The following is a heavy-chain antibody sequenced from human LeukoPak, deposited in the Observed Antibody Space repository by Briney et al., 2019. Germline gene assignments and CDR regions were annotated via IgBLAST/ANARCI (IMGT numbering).Heavy chain of an antibody. Sequence: QPGGSLRLSCAASGFTFSTYSMNWVRQAPGKGLEWISHISHGSTRLFYADSVEGRFTVSRDDAKSSLYLHMNGLRVDDTAVYYCARDPGYSYAMDSWGQGTLVTVSS. J-gene: IGHJ4*02. CDR3: ARDPGYSYAMDS. D-gene: IGHD5-18*01. V-gene: IGHV3-48*01. CDR2: ISHGSTRL. CDR1: GFTFSTYS.